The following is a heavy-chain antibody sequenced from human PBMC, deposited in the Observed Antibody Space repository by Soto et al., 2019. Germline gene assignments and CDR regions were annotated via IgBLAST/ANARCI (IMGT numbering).Heavy chain of an antibody. CDR3: ARDSSGITGTTKDY. D-gene: IGHD1-7*01. V-gene: IGHV3-48*01. CDR1: GFTFSSYS. J-gene: IGHJ4*02. Sequence: GGSLRLSCAASGFTFSSYSMNWVRQAPGKGLEWVSYISSSSSTLYYADSVKGRFTISRDNAKNSLYLQMNSLRAEDTAVYYCARDSSGITGTTKDYWGQGTLVTVSS. CDR2: ISSSSSTL.